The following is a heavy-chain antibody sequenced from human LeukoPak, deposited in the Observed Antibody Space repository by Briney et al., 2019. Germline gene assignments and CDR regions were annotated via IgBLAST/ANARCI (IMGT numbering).Heavy chain of an antibody. Sequence: GGSLRLSCAASGFTFSSYWMSWVRQAPGKGLEWVSTISGSGGNTYYADSVKGRFTISRDNSKNTLYLQMNSLRAEDMAVYYCSRNYDSGTYYLPSVVYWGQGTLVTVSS. D-gene: IGHD3-10*01. CDR3: SRNYDSGTYYLPSVVY. CDR2: ISGSGGNT. V-gene: IGHV3-23*01. J-gene: IGHJ4*02. CDR1: GFTFSSYW.